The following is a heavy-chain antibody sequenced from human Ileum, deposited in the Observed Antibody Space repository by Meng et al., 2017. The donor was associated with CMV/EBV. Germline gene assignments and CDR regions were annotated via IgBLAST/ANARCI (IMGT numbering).Heavy chain of an antibody. J-gene: IGHJ4*02. Sequence: GESLKISCSASGFAFSSYSMSWVRQAPGKGLEWVSIIYGRTTEIYYADSVMGRFTISRDNSKNTVYLQMNNLRTEDTAVYYCVKDRAPDSGFNFDRWGQGTLVTVSS. CDR2: IYGRTTEI. CDR1: GFAFSSYS. CDR3: VKDRAPDSGFNFDR. D-gene: IGHD1-14*01. V-gene: IGHV3-23*03.